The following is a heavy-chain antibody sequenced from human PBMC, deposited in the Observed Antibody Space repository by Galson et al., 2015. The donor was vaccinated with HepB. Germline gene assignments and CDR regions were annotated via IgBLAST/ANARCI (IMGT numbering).Heavy chain of an antibody. J-gene: IGHJ4*02. D-gene: IGHD3-22*01. CDR3: ARRDIDYYDSSGYSDY. V-gene: IGHV3-7*01. Sequence: PGKGLEWVANIKDDGSDTYYAASVKGRFTISRDNAENSLYLQVNSLRAEDTAVYYCARRDIDYYDSSGYSDYWGQGTLVTVSS. CDR2: IKDDGSDT.